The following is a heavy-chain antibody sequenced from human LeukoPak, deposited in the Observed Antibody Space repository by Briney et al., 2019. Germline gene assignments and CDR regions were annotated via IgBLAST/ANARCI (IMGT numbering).Heavy chain of an antibody. D-gene: IGHD2-8*02. V-gene: IGHV4-59*13. CDR2: ISKTEHT. Sequence: SEPLSLPCSVSGGPLTAFYWTCLPHPPGKALEDIGYISKTEHTNYHTSLKTRVTISVDTAKNRLSVNLTSVADADTAVYYCARDKHLGFSGGSKYYPYYFDSWGQGIQVTVSS. CDR3: ARDKHLGFSGGSKYYPYYFDS. J-gene: IGHJ4*02. CDR1: GGPLTAFY.